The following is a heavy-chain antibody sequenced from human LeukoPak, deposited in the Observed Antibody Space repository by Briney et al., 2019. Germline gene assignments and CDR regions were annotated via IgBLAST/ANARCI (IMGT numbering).Heavy chain of an antibody. D-gene: IGHD1-26*01. CDR2: IWYDGSNK. Sequence: GRSLRLSCAASGFTFSSYGMHWVRQAPGKGLEWVAVIWYDGSNKYYADSVKGRFTISRDNSKNTLYLQMNSLRAEDTAVYYCAKDQWELLPFFDYWGQGTLVTVSS. CDR1: GFTFSSYG. CDR3: AKDQWELLPFFDY. V-gene: IGHV3-33*06. J-gene: IGHJ4*02.